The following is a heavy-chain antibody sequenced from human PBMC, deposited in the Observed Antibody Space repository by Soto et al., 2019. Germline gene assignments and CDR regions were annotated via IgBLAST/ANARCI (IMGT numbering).Heavy chain of an antibody. D-gene: IGHD2-8*01. J-gene: IGHJ4*02. CDR3: VSQRTSVLTQAYFDY. CDR1: GGSVSNSNYY. V-gene: IGHV4-39*01. CDR2: VYYRGRS. Sequence: KTSKALSLTCTVAGGSVSNSNYYWGWIRQSPGKGLEWIGSVYYRGRSYSKSSVKSRVTISVDTSKNQFSLNLNSVTASDTAVYYCVSQRTSVLTQAYFDYWGPGALVTVSS.